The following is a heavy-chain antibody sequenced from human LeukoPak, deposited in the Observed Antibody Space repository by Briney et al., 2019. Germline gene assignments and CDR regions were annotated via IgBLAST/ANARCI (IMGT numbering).Heavy chain of an antibody. CDR2: IYTTGST. J-gene: IGHJ4*02. D-gene: IGHD2-15*01. V-gene: IGHV4-4*07. CDR3: ARHCRYGGLDY. CDR1: GGSIGTDY. Sequence: AEILSLTCTVSGGSIGTDYWSWIRQPAGKGLEWIGRIYTTGSTNYNPSLMSRITMSVDTSKNQFSLKLSSVTAADTAVYYCARHCRYGGLDYWGQGALVTVSS.